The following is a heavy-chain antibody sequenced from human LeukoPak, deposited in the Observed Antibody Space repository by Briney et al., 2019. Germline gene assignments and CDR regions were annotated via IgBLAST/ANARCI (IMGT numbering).Heavy chain of an antibody. D-gene: IGHD5-12*01. CDR1: GDSMSGYY. V-gene: IGHV4-59*01. Sequence: SETLSLTCGVSGDSMSGYYRSWIRQPPGKGLEWIGFVYDTGRTTYPAKTNYNPSLAGRVTMSMDTSKNQFSLKLSSVTAADSAVYFCARGHGYNNGYPYFDSWGQGTLVSVSS. CDR2: VYDTGRT. CDR3: ARGHGYNNGYPYFDS. J-gene: IGHJ4*02.